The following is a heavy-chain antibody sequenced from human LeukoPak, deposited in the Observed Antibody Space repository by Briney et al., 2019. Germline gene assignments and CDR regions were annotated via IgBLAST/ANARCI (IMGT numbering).Heavy chain of an antibody. J-gene: IGHJ3*02. CDR3: ARLITTILVPDHRGDAFDI. V-gene: IGHV4-39*01. Sequence: SEALSLTCTVSGGSISSNRYHWGWVRQPPGKGLEWIGNIYYSGNTYYNPSLKSRVTISVDTSKSQFSLKLTSVTAADTAVYYCARLITTILVPDHRGDAFDIWGQGTMVTVSS. D-gene: IGHD3-3*01. CDR2: IYYSGNT. CDR1: GGSISSNRYH.